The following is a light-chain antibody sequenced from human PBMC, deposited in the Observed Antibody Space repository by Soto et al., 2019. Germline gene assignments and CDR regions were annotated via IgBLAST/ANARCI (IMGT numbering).Light chain of an antibody. CDR1: QGINDY. Sequence: DIQMTQSPSSLSASVGDRVTITCRTSQGINDYLNWYQMKPGEAPKLLIYAASALQSGIPSRFSGSASGTEFTLTITSLQPEDFATYYCQQIYNFPRPFGQGTKVDIK. CDR2: AAS. V-gene: IGKV1-39*01. J-gene: IGKJ1*01. CDR3: QQIYNFPRP.